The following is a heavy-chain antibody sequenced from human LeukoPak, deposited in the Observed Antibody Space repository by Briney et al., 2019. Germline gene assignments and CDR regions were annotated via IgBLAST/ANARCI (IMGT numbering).Heavy chain of an antibody. J-gene: IGHJ4*02. CDR3: GESGTGDFDY. CDR1: GYTFSSYS. D-gene: IGHD3-10*01. V-gene: IGHV3-21*01. Sequence: GGSLRLSCAASGYTFSSYSMNWVRQAPGKGLEWVSSITSSSSYIYYADSVKGRFTISRDNAKNSLYLQMNSLRAEDTAVYYCGESGTGDFDYWGQGTLVTVSS. CDR2: ITSSSSYI.